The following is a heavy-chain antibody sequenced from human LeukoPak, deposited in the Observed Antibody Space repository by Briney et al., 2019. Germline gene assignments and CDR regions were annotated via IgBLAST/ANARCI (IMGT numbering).Heavy chain of an antibody. D-gene: IGHD3-10*01. J-gene: IGHJ4*02. V-gene: IGHV3-21*01. CDR3: PRAVDGSGSRPANPDY. CDR2: ISSSSSYI. Sequence: GGSLRLSCAASGFAFSSYSMNWVRQAPGKGLEWVSSISSSSSYIYYADSVKGRFTISRDNAKNSLYLQMNSLRAEDTAVYYCPRAVDGSGSRPANPDYWGQGTLVTVSS. CDR1: GFAFSSYS.